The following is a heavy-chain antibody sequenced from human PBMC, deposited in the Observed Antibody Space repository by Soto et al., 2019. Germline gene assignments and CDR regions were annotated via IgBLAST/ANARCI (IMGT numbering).Heavy chain of an antibody. D-gene: IGHD3-22*01. CDR1: GGSISTYY. CDR2: IFYSGTT. J-gene: IGHJ4*02. Sequence: QVQLQESGPGLVKPSETLSLTCTVFGGSISTYYWTWIRQPPGKGLEWVGHIFYSGTTNYNPSLKSRVTISLDTSNNQFSLKLSSVTAADTARYYCAREYYYDSTGRRLDYWGQGTLVTVSS. V-gene: IGHV4-59*01. CDR3: AREYYYDSTGRRLDY.